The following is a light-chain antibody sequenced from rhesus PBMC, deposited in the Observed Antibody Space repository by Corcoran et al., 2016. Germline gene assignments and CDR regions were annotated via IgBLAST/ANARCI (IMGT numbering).Light chain of an antibody. CDR1: QGINKA. CDR3: LQDYSPPLT. CDR2: GAS. Sequence: DIQMTQSPSSLSASVGDRVTVTCRASQGINKALSWYQQKPGEAPLLLISGASSLQTGVSSRFSGTRSGTDYTLTISSLQPEYVATYYCLQDYSPPLTFGGGTKVEIK. V-gene: IGKV1-94*01. J-gene: IGKJ4*01.